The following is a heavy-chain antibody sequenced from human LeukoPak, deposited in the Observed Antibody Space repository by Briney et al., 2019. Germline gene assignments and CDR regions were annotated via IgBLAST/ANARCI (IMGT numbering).Heavy chain of an antibody. CDR2: IYHSGST. D-gene: IGHD3-16*01. CDR3: AREASQKGAHYMDV. V-gene: IGHV4-38-2*02. CDR1: GYSISSGYY. J-gene: IGHJ6*03. Sequence: PSETLSLTCTVSGYSISSGYYWGWIRQPPGKGLEWIGSIYHSGSTYYNPSLKSRITISVHTPKNQFSLKLRSVTAAETAVYYWAREASQKGAHYMDVWGKGTTVTISS.